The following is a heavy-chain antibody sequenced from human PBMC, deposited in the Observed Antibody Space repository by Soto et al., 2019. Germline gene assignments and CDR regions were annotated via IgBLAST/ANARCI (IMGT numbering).Heavy chain of an antibody. CDR3: ARDGVGGCFDC. D-gene: IGHD1-26*01. J-gene: IGHJ4*02. Sequence: ASVKVSCKASGYTFTRYGITWMRHAPGQGLEWMGWISAYNGNTNYAQKLQGRVTMTTDTSTSTAYMELRSLRSDDTAVYYCARDGVGGCFDCWGQGTLVTVSS. CDR1: GYTFTRYG. CDR2: ISAYNGNT. V-gene: IGHV1-18*01.